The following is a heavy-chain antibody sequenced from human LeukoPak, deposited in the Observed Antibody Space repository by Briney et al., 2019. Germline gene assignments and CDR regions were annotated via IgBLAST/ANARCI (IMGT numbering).Heavy chain of an antibody. V-gene: IGHV4-39*07. J-gene: IGHJ4*02. CDR1: GGSISSSSYY. CDR3: ARTRTKSGSYVAFDY. CDR2: IYYSGST. Sequence: PSETLSLTCTVSGGSISSSSYYWGWIRQPPGKGLEWIGSIYYSGSTYYNPSLKSRVTISVDTSKNQFSLKLSSVTAADTAVYYCARTRTKSGSYVAFDYWGQGTLVTVSS. D-gene: IGHD1-26*01.